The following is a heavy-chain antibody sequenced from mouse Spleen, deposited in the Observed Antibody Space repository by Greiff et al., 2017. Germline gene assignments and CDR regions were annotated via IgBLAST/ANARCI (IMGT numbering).Heavy chain of an antibody. CDR3: ALTGTPYFDY. V-gene: IGHV14-3*02. CDR1: GFNIKDSF. D-gene: IGHD4-1*01. J-gene: IGHJ2*01. CDR2: IDPANGNT. Sequence: VQLQQSGAELVKPGASVKLSCTASGFNIKDSFMHWVKQRPEQGLEWIGRIDPANGNTKYDPKFQGKATITADTSSNTAFLQLSSLTSEDTAVYYCALTGTPYFDYWGQGTTLTVSS.